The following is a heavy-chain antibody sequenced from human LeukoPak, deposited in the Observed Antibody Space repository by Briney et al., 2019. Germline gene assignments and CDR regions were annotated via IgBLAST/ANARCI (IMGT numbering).Heavy chain of an antibody. J-gene: IGHJ4*02. CDR3: AKGGRGNGEVY. D-gene: IGHD2-8*01. CDR1: GFAFSSYW. V-gene: IGHV3-7*01. CDR2: IKQDGSEK. Sequence: GESLRVSCADSGFAFSSYWMNWVRQAPGKGLEWVANIKQDGSEKNYVDSVKGRFTISRDNAKSSLFLQMNDLRAEDTAVYYCAKGGRGNGEVYWGQGTLVTVSS.